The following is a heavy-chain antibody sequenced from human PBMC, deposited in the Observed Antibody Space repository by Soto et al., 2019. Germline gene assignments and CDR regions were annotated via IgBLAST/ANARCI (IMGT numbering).Heavy chain of an antibody. CDR3: ARGGGGLDY. CDR1: GFTVSNYH. J-gene: IGHJ4*02. D-gene: IGHD3-16*01. V-gene: IGHV3-66*01. CDR2: VYADGAT. Sequence: EVQLVESGGGLVQPGESLRLSCAASGFTVSNYHMTWVRQAPGKGLEWVSAVYADGATSHADSVKDRFTVSRDNSRNTFNLQMGGLRAEDTAVNYWARGGGGLDYWGQGTLVTVSS.